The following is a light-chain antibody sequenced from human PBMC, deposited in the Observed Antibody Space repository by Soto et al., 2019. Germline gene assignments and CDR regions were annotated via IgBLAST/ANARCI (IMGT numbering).Light chain of an antibody. V-gene: IGLV2-11*01. J-gene: IGLJ1*01. Sequence: QSALTQPRSVSGSPGQSVTISCTGTSSDVGGYNYVSWYQEQPGKAPKLMIYDVSKRPSGVADRFSGSKSGNTASLTISGLQAEDEADYYYCSYAGSYSYVFGTGTKVTVL. CDR1: SSDVGGYNY. CDR2: DVS. CDR3: CSYAGSYSYV.